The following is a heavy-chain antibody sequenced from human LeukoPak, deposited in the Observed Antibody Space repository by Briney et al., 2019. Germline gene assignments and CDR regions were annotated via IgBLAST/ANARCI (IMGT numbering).Heavy chain of an antibody. J-gene: IGHJ4*02. Sequence: ASVTVSFTASGYTFTSYGISWVRQAPGQGLEWMGWISAYNGNTNYAQKLQGRVTMTTDTSTSTAYMELRSLRSDDTAVYYCARTTYNWNDEKTLDYWGQGTLVTVSS. V-gene: IGHV1-18*01. CDR3: ARTTYNWNDEKTLDY. D-gene: IGHD1-20*01. CDR2: ISAYNGNT. CDR1: GYTFTSYG.